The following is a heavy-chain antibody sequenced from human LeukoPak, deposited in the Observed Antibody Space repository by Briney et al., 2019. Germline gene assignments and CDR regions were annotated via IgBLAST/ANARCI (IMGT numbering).Heavy chain of an antibody. CDR3: ARLADYGNYGPREYLDF. Sequence: PGGSLRLSCAVSEFTFSDYAMTWVRQGPGKGLEWVSTISRSGDNTYYADSVKGRFTISRDNAKTSLYLQMNSLRAEDTAVYYCARLADYGNYGPREYLDFWGQGTLVTVSS. V-gene: IGHV3-23*01. CDR2: ISRSGDNT. D-gene: IGHD4-11*01. J-gene: IGHJ4*02. CDR1: EFTFSDYA.